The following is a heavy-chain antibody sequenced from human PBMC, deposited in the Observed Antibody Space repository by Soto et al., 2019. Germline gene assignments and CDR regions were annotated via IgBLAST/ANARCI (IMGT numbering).Heavy chain of an antibody. CDR3: AKDLYYDILTGYYHHDAFDI. V-gene: IGHV3-30*18. J-gene: IGHJ3*02. CDR2: ISYDGSNK. CDR1: GFTFSSYG. D-gene: IGHD3-9*01. Sequence: QVQLVESGGGVVQPGRSLRLSCAASGFTFSSYGMHWVRQAPGKGLEWVAVISYDGSNKYYADSVKGRFTISRDNSKNTLYLQMNSLRAEDTAVYYCAKDLYYDILTGYYHHDAFDIWGQGTMVTVSS.